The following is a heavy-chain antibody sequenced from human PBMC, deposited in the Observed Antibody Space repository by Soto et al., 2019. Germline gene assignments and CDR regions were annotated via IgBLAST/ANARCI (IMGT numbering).Heavy chain of an antibody. V-gene: IGHV1-2*04. Sequence: QVHLVQSGAEVVKPGASVKVSCKASGYTFTGYYIHWVRQAPGQGLEWMGWINPNSGGANIAQKFQGWVTMTRDTSISTAYMELTRLRSNDTAVYDCARDYYDGGASYGVESWGQWTKVTVAA. J-gene: IGHJ3*01. CDR3: ARDYYDGGASYGVES. D-gene: IGHD3-16*01. CDR1: GYTFTGYY. CDR2: INPNSGGA.